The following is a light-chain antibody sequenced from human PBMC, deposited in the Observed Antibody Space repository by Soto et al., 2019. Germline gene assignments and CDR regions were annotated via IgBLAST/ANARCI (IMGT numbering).Light chain of an antibody. CDR3: QQYGSSPYT. J-gene: IGKJ2*01. V-gene: IGKV3-20*01. Sequence: EIVLTQSPGTLSLSPGERATLSCRASQSVRNSYLAWYQQKPGQAPRLLIYCASGRATGIPDRFSGSGSGTDFTLTISRLEPEDFAEYYCQQYGSSPYTFGQGNKLEI. CDR2: CAS. CDR1: QSVRNSY.